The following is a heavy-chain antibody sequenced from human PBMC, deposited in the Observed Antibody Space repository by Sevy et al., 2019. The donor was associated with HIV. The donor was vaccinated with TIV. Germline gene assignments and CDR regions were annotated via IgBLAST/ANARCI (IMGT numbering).Heavy chain of an antibody. CDR2: ISGSGGYT. D-gene: IGHD3-22*01. Sequence: GGSLRLSCAASGFTFSSYAMTWVRQAPGKGLEWVSAISGSGGYTYYADSVKGRFTISRDNSKKTLDLQMHSLRAEDTAVYYCAKEGYEISGYYHWGQGTLVTVSS. V-gene: IGHV3-23*01. CDR1: GFTFSSYA. CDR3: AKEGYEISGYYH. J-gene: IGHJ5*02.